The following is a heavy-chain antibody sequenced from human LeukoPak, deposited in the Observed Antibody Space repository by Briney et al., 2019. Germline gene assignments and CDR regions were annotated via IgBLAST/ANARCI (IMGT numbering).Heavy chain of an antibody. D-gene: IGHD1-26*01. V-gene: IGHV1-18*01. CDR3: ARDPLGSYYPPDY. J-gene: IGHJ4*02. Sequence: ASVRVSFQPSGYTFTSYGINWVRQAPGQGLEWMGWISAYNGDTNYAQKLQGRVTMTTDTSTSTAYMELRSLRSDDTAVYYCARDPLGSYYPPDYWGQGTLVTVSS. CDR1: GYTFTSYG. CDR2: ISAYNGDT.